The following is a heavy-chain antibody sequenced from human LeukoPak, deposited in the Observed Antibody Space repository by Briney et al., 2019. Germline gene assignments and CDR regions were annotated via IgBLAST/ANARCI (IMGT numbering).Heavy chain of an antibody. CDR3: AGSLGYCTSNVCYLKY. V-gene: IGHV1-18*01. CDR2: ISAYNGNT. J-gene: IGHJ4*02. CDR1: GYTFTSYG. D-gene: IGHD2-8*01. Sequence: ASVKVSCKASGYTFTSYGISWVRQAPGQGRECMGWISAYNGNTNYAQTLQGSVTMTTDTYTNTAYMELRSLRSDDTAVYYCAGSLGYCTSNVCYLKYWGQGTLVTVSS.